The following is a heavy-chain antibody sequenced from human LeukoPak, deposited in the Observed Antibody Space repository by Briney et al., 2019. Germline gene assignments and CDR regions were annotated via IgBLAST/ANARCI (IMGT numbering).Heavy chain of an antibody. CDR2: INHSGST. CDR3: ARNSIAAAGYPDY. J-gene: IGHJ4*02. D-gene: IGHD6-13*01. V-gene: IGHV4-34*01. Sequence: KPSETLSLTCAVYGGSFSGYYWSWIRQPPGKGLEWIGEINHSGSTNYNPSLKSRVTISVDTSKNQFSLKLSSVTAADTAVYYCARNSIAAAGYPDYWGQGTLVTVSS. CDR1: GGSFSGYY.